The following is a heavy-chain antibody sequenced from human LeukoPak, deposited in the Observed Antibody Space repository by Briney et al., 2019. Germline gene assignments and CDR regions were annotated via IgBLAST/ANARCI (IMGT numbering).Heavy chain of an antibody. CDR3: AKAYLGGPYCSSTSCYRRYYYYGMDV. D-gene: IGHD2-2*01. J-gene: IGHJ6*02. Sequence: GGSLRLSCAASGFTFDDYTMHWVRHAPGKGLEWVSLISWDGGSTYYADSVKGRFTISRDNSKNSLYLQMNSLRTEDTALYYCAKAYLGGPYCSSTSCYRRYYYYGMDVWGQGTTVTVSS. CDR1: GFTFDDYT. CDR2: ISWDGGST. V-gene: IGHV3-43*01.